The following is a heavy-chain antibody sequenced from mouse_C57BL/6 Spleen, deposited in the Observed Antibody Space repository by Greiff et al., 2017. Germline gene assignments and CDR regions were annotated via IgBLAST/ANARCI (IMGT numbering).Heavy chain of an antibody. CDR2: IDPENGDT. Sequence: VQLQQSGAELVRPGASVKLSCTASGFNITDDYMHWVKQRPEQGLEWIGWIDPENGDTEYASKFQGKATITADTSSNTAYLQLSSLTSEDTAVYYCTRSTMVTRAFDYWGQGTTLTVSS. CDR3: TRSTMVTRAFDY. V-gene: IGHV14-4*01. J-gene: IGHJ2*01. D-gene: IGHD2-2*01. CDR1: GFNITDDY.